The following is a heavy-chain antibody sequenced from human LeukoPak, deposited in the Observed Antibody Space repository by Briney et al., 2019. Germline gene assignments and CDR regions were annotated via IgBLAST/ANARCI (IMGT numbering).Heavy chain of an antibody. CDR3: ARVWSLVRATSGYYYYGMDV. V-gene: IGHV1-2*02. D-gene: IGHD1-26*01. Sequence: GASVKVSCKASGYIFTVYYMHWVRQAPGQGLEWMGWINPNSGGTNYAQKFQGRVTMTRDTSISTAYMELRRLRSDDTAVYYCARVWSLVRATSGYYYYGMDVWGQGTTVTVSS. J-gene: IGHJ6*02. CDR1: GYIFTVYY. CDR2: INPNSGGT.